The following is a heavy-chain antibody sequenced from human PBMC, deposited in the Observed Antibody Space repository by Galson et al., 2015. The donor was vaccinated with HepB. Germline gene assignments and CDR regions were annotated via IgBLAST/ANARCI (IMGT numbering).Heavy chain of an antibody. J-gene: IGHJ4*02. CDR1: GIRFSTYA. V-gene: IGHV3-23*01. CDR2: ISGSGGAS. D-gene: IGHD1-26*01. CDR3: AILVDSTEQI. Sequence: SLRLSCAVSGIRFSTYAMSWVRQAPGKGLEWVAAISGSGGASLYADSVKGRFTISRDNSKNTLYLQMNSLRAEDTAIYYCAILVDSTEQIWGQGILVTVSS.